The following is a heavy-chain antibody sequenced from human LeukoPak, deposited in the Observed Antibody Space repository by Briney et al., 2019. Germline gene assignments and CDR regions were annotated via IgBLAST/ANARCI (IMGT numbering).Heavy chain of an antibody. V-gene: IGHV3-30*18. J-gene: IGHJ5*02. CDR3: AKDLSAWFGELDP. CDR1: GFTFSSYG. CDR2: ISYDGSNK. D-gene: IGHD3-10*01. Sequence: PGRSLRLSCAASGFTFSSYGMHWVRQAPGKGLEWVAVISYDGSNKYYADSVKGRFTISRDNSKNTLYLQMNSLRAEDTAVYYCAKDLSAWFGELDPWGQGTLVTVSS.